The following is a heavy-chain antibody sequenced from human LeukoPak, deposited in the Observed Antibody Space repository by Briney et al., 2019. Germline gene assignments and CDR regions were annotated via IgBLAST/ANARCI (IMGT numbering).Heavy chain of an antibody. CDR1: GASINGYY. CDR2: IYYSGST. J-gene: IGHJ5*02. V-gene: IGHV4-59*08. CDR3: ARGHRFDP. Sequence: SETLSLTCTVSGASINGYYWTWIRQPPGKELEWIGYIYYSGSTYYNPSLKSRVTISVDTSKNQFSLKLSSVTAADTAVYYCARGHRFDPWGQGTLVTVSS.